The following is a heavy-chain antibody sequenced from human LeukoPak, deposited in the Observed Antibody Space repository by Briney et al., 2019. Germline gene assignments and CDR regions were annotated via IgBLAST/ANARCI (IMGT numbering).Heavy chain of an antibody. CDR3: ARDVFTNGRFDL. J-gene: IGHJ4*02. D-gene: IGHD2-8*01. CDR2: INTGSTTK. CDR1: GFTLEMYD. V-gene: IGHV3-48*02. Sequence: GGSLRLSCVASGFTLEMYDMNWVRQAPGKGLEWLSYINTGSTTKYYVESVQGRFTISRDNAKNSLFLQMNSLRHDDTAVYYCARDVFTNGRFDLWSQGTLVTVSS.